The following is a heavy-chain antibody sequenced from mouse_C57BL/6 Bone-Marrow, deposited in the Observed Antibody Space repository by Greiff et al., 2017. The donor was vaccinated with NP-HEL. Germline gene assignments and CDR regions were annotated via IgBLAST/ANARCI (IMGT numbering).Heavy chain of an antibody. D-gene: IGHD3-3*01. J-gene: IGHJ2*01. CDR2: IHPNSGST. Sequence: QVQLKQPGAELVKPGASVKLSCKASGYTFTSYWMHWVQQRPGQGLEWIGMIHPNSGSTNYNEKFKSKATLTVDKTSSTAYMQLSSLTSEDSAVYYCARGGRVAKGGLDYWGQGTTLTVSA. CDR1: GYTFTSYW. CDR3: ARGGRVAKGGLDY. V-gene: IGHV1-64*01.